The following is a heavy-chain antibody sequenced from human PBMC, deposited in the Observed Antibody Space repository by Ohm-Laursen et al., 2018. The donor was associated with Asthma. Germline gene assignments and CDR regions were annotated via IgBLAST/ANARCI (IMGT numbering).Heavy chain of an antibody. CDR3: ARDSGYSSSWYTFDY. D-gene: IGHD6-13*01. J-gene: IGHJ4*02. V-gene: IGHV4-61*01. CDR2: IYYSGST. CDR1: GDSISSGNNY. Sequence: SDTLSLTCTVSGDSISSGNNYWSWIRQHPGKGLEWIGYIYYSGSTNYNPSLKSRVTISVDTSKNQFSLKLSSVTAADTAVYYCARDSGYSSSWYTFDYWGQGTLVTVSS.